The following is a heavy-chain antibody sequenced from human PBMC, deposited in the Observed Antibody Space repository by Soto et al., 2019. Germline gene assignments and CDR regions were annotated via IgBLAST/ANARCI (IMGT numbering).Heavy chain of an antibody. D-gene: IGHD6-19*01. CDR2: IYYSGST. CDR3: ARATAVAGSDY. Sequence: SETLSLTCTVSGGSISSYYWSWIRQPPGKGLEWIGYIYYSGSTNYNPSLKSRVTISVDTSKNQFSLKLSSVTAADTAVYYCARATAVAGSDYWGQGTLVTVS. J-gene: IGHJ4*02. V-gene: IGHV4-59*01. CDR1: GGSISSYY.